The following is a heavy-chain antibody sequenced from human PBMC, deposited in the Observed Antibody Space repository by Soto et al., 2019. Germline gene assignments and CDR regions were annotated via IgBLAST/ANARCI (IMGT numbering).Heavy chain of an antibody. Sequence: QVQLEQSAPEVKKPGASVKVSCKASGYTFTTYGISWVRQAPGQGLEWLGWINTHNGNTNYAQNLQGRVIMTADTSTNTAYMELRSLRSDDTAIYYCTRAGSAPYYYYGMDAWGQGTTVTVSS. D-gene: IGHD3-10*01. J-gene: IGHJ6*02. CDR1: GYTFTTYG. CDR2: INTHNGNT. CDR3: TRAGSAPYYYYGMDA. V-gene: IGHV1-18*01.